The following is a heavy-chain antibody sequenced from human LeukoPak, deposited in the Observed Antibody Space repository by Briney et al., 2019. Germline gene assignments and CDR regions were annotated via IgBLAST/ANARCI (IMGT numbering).Heavy chain of an antibody. CDR1: GYTFTSYG. D-gene: IGHD4-17*01. J-gene: IGHJ6*03. CDR2: ISAYNGNT. Sequence: GASVKVSCKASGYTFTSYGISWVRQAPGQGLEWMGWISAYNGNTNYAQKLQGRVTMTTDTSTSTAYMELRSLRSDDTAVYYCARDPVTKHYYYSMDVWGRGTTVTVSS. CDR3: ARDPVTKHYYYSMDV. V-gene: IGHV1-18*01.